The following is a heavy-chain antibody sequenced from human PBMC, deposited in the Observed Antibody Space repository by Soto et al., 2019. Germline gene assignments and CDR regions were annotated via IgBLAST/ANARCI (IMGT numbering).Heavy chain of an antibody. CDR1: GGSISSSSYY. V-gene: IGHV4-39*07. CDR3: AAGGGLPRYY. Sequence: SETLSLTGTVSGGSISSSSYYWGWIRQPPGKGLEWIGSIYYSGSTYYNPSLKSRVTISVDTSKNQFSLKLSSVTAADTAVYYCAAGGGLPRYYWGQGTLVTVSS. J-gene: IGHJ4*02. CDR2: IYYSGST. D-gene: IGHD5-12*01.